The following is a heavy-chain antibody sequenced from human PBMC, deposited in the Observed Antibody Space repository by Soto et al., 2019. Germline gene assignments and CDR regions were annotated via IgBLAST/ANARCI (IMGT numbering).Heavy chain of an antibody. D-gene: IGHD2-2*03. V-gene: IGHV3-48*03. Sequence: GGSLRLSCAASGFTFSSYEMNWVRQAPGKGLEWVSYISSSVSTIYYADSVKGRFTISRDNAKNSLYLQMNSLRAEDTAVYYCARDGLDAFDIWGQGTMVTVSS. J-gene: IGHJ3*02. CDR1: GFTFSSYE. CDR2: ISSSVSTI. CDR3: ARDGLDAFDI.